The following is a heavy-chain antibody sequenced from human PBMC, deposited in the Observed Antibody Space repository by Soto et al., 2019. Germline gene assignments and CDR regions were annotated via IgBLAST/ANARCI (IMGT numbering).Heavy chain of an antibody. CDR3: SRDMGRSGWCGCDDYFDF. CDR1: GGTFSSYA. Sequence: QVQLVQSGAEVKKPGSSVKVSCKASGGTFSSYAISWVRQAPGQGLEWMGGIIPIFGTANYAQKFQVRVTMTPDKYTSTADMVLSSRRSEDRAVDYCSRDMGRSGWCGCDDYFDFWGQGTLVTVSS. CDR2: IIPIFGTA. V-gene: IGHV1-69*06. D-gene: IGHD6-19*01. J-gene: IGHJ4*03.